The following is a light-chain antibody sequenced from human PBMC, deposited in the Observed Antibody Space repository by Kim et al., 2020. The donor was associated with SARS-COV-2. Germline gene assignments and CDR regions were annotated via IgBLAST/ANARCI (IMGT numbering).Light chain of an antibody. CDR1: NIGRKR. CDR2: RNN. CDR3: QIWDIDTV. V-gene: IGLV3-9*01. J-gene: IGLJ2*01. Sequence: SVARGQTARIPSEGNNIGRKRGHWYQQRPGQAPVLVISRNNNRPSEIPERFSGSNSGDTATLTISRTQAGDEADYYCQIWDIDTVFGGGTQLTVL.